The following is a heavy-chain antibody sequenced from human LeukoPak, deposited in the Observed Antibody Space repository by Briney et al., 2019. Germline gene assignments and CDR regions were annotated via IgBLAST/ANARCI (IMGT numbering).Heavy chain of an antibody. CDR2: IIPIFGTA. CDR3: ASSQLTIFATDYYYYGMDV. CDR1: GGTFSSYA. Sequence: SVKVSCKASGGTFSSYAISWVRQAPGQGLEWMGGIIPIFGTANYAQKFQGRVTITADESTSTAYMELSSLRSEDTAVYYCASSQLTIFATDYYYYGMDVWGQGTTVTVSS. D-gene: IGHD3-3*01. V-gene: IGHV1-69*01. J-gene: IGHJ6*02.